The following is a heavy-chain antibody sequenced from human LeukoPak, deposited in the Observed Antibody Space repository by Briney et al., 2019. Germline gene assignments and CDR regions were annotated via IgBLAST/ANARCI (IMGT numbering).Heavy chain of an antibody. Sequence: PGGSLRLSCAASGFTFSSYSMNWVRQAPGKGLEWVSSISSSSSYIYYADSVKGRFTISRDNAKNSLYLQTNSLRAEDTAVYYCARGGPRRYCGGDCYANWFDPWGQGTLVTVSS. CDR3: ARGGPRRYCGGDCYANWFDP. CDR1: GFTFSSYS. V-gene: IGHV3-21*01. CDR2: ISSSSSYI. D-gene: IGHD2-21*02. J-gene: IGHJ5*02.